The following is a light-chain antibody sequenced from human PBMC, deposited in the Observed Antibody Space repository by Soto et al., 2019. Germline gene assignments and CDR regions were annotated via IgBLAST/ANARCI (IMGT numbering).Light chain of an antibody. CDR1: SSNIGAGYD. CDR3: QYYDSSLSVV. J-gene: IGLJ2*01. V-gene: IGLV1-40*01. Sequence: QSVLTQPPSVSGAPGQRVTISCTGSSSNIGAGYDVHWYQQLPGKAPKLLIYGNSNRPSGVPDRFSCHKSGASASLAITELQAEDDADYYCQYYDSSLSVVFGGGTKLTVL. CDR2: GNS.